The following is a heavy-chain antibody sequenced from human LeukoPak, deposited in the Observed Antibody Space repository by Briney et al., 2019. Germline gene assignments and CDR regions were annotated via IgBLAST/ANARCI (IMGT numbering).Heavy chain of an antibody. CDR1: GFTFSDYY. Sequence: GGSLRLSCTASGFTFSDYYMTWIRQAPGKGLEWLSYISSSGTDTHYAASVKGRLTISRDDAKSSLYLQINSLRVDDTAVYYCARVFSIVAAGTYDYWGQGTMVTVSS. CDR3: ARVFSIVAAGTYDY. CDR2: ISSSGTDT. J-gene: IGHJ4*02. D-gene: IGHD6-13*01. V-gene: IGHV3-11*05.